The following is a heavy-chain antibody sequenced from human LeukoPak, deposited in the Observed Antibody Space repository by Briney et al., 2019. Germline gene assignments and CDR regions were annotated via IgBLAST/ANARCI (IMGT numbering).Heavy chain of an antibody. J-gene: IGHJ6*03. D-gene: IGHD3-10*01. V-gene: IGHV4-4*07. CDR3: ARVVGYGSGSYPTYYYYYYMDV. CDR1: GGSISSYY. Sequence: SETLSLTCTVSGGSISSYYWSWLRQPAGKGLEWIGRVYTSGSTNYNPSLKSRVTMSVDTSKNQFSLKLSSVTAADTAVYYCARVVGYGSGSYPTYYYYYYMDVWGKGTTVTISS. CDR2: VYTSGST.